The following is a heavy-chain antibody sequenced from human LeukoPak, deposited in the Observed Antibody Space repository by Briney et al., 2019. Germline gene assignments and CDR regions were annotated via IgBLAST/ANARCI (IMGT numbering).Heavy chain of an antibody. CDR2: ISAYNGNT. D-gene: IGHD3-22*01. CDR1: GYTFTGHY. Sequence: ASVKVSCKASGYTFTGHYMHWARQAPGQGLEWMGWISAYNGNTNYAQKLQGRVTMTTDTSTSTAYMELRSLRSDDTAVYYCARDRGRITMIVVGPFDYWGQGTLVTVSS. V-gene: IGHV1-18*04. CDR3: ARDRGRITMIVVGPFDY. J-gene: IGHJ4*02.